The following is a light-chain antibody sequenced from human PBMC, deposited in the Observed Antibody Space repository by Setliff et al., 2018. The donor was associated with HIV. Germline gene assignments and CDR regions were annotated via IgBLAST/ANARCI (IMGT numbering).Light chain of an antibody. Sequence: QSVLTQPPSVSGTPGQRVTISCSGRSSNIGKNSVNWYQQLPGTAPKLLVYSDNQRPSGVPDRFSGSQSGTSASLAISGLQSEDEADYYCAAWDNSLNGLYVFGTGTKVTVL. J-gene: IGLJ1*01. V-gene: IGLV1-44*01. CDR3: AAWDNSLNGLYV. CDR2: SDN. CDR1: SSNIGKNS.